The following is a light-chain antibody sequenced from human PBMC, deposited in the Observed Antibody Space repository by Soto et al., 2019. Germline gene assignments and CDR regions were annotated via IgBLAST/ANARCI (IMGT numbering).Light chain of an antibody. Sequence: DIVMTQSPLSLPVTPGEPASISCRSSQSLLHSNGYNYLDWYLQKPGQSPQLLIYLGSNRASGVPDRFSGSGSGEDFTLKISRVEAEEVGGYYCMQAVQTPLTFGGGTKVEIK. CDR2: LGS. V-gene: IGKV2-28*01. CDR1: QSLLHSNGYNY. J-gene: IGKJ4*01. CDR3: MQAVQTPLT.